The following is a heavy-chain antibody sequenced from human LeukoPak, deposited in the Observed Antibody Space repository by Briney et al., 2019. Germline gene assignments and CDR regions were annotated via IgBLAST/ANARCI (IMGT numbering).Heavy chain of an antibody. CDR3: TTDFRSIAAAGTGDY. D-gene: IGHD6-13*01. J-gene: IGHJ4*02. Sequence: GGSLRLSCEASGFTFSNAWMSWVRQAPGKGLEWVGRIKSKTDGGTTDYAAPVKGRFTISRDDSKNTLYLQMNSLKTEDTAVYYCTTDFRSIAAAGTGDYRGQGTLVTVSS. CDR2: IKSKTDGGTT. CDR1: GFTFSNAW. V-gene: IGHV3-15*01.